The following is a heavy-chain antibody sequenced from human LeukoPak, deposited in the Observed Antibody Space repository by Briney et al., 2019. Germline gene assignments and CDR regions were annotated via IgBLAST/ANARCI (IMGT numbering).Heavy chain of an antibody. V-gene: IGHV4-59*01. CDR1: GGSISSYY. CDR2: IYYSGST. J-gene: IGHJ3*02. Sequence: SETLSLTCTVSGGSISSYYWSWIRQPPGKGLEWIGYIYYSGSTNYNPSLKSRVTISVDTSKIHFSLDLSSVTAADTAVYYCARDGRTRGYCSSSCHSVDAFDIWGQGTMVTVSS. D-gene: IGHD2-2*01. CDR3: ARDGRTRGYCSSSCHSVDAFDI.